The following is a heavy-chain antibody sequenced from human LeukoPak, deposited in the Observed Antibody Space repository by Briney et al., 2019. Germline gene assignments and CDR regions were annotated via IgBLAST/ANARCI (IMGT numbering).Heavy chain of an antibody. CDR3: ARSPSGYRFDY. V-gene: IGHV1-69*13. D-gene: IGHD3-22*01. J-gene: IGHJ5*01. CDR2: IIPIFGTA. Sequence: SVTVACKASGGTFSSYAISWVRQAPGQGLEWMGGIIPIFGTANYGQKWEGRVRIRADESTSTAYMELSSLRSEDTAVYFCARSPSGYRFDYWGQRTLVTVSS. CDR1: GGTFSSYA.